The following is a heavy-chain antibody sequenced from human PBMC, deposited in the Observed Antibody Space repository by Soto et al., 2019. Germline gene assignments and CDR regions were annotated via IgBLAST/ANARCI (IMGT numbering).Heavy chain of an antibody. CDR3: AKDTYSSSPYYMDV. CDR2: ISWNSGNI. Sequence: EVQLVESGGGLVQPGRSLRLSCAASGFTFDDYAMHWVRQVPGKGLEWVSGISWNSGNIGYADSVKGRFTISRDNAKNSLYLQMNSLRVEDTALYYCAKDTYSSSPYYMDVWGKGTTVPVSS. D-gene: IGHD6-6*01. CDR1: GFTFDDYA. V-gene: IGHV3-9*01. J-gene: IGHJ6*03.